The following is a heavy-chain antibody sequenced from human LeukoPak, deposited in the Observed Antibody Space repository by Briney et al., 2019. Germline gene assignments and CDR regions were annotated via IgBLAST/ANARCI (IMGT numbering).Heavy chain of an antibody. CDR1: TFIFSDYG. V-gene: IGHV3-33*01. Sequence: GGSLRLSCVASTFIFSDYGIDWVRQAPGKGLEWVAVIWSDGSNRFYAGSVKGRFTISRDNSQNTVFLQMNSLRAEDTAMYYCARDAQRVFDYSNSLKYWGHGILVTVSS. D-gene: IGHD4-11*01. CDR2: IWSDGSNR. CDR3: ARDAQRVFDYSNSLKY. J-gene: IGHJ4*01.